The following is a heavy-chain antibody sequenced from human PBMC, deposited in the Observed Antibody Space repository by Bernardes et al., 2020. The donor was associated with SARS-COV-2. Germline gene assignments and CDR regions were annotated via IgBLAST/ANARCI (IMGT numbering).Heavy chain of an antibody. CDR1: GGSIRSGGYY. CDR3: ARVDQIYYYYGMDV. V-gene: IGHV4-31*03. CDR2: IYYSGST. J-gene: IGHJ6*02. Sequence: SETLSRTCTVSGGSIRSGGYYWSWIRQHPGKGLERIGYIYYSGSTYYNPSLKSRVTISVDTSKNQFSLKLSSVTAADTAVYYCARVDQIYYYYGMDVWGQGTTVTVSS.